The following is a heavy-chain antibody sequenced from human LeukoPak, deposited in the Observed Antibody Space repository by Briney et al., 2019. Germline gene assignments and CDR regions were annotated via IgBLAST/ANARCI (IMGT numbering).Heavy chain of an antibody. CDR2: ISAYNGNT. Sequence: GASVKVSCKASGYTFTSYGISWVRQAPGQGLEWMGWISAYNGNTNYAQKLQGRVTMTTDTSTSTAYMELRSLRSEDTAVYYCARSTDCSGGSCYSPYFQHWGQGTLVTVSS. D-gene: IGHD2-15*01. CDR3: ARSTDCSGGSCYSPYFQH. CDR1: GYTFTSYG. V-gene: IGHV1-18*01. J-gene: IGHJ1*01.